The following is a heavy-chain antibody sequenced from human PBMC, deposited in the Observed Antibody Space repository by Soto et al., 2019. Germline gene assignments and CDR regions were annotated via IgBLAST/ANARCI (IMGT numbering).Heavy chain of an antibody. CDR1: GGSFSGYY. Sequence: PSETLSLTCAVYGGSFSGYYWSWIRQPPGKGLEWIGEINHSGSTNYNPSLKSRVTISVDTSKNQFSLKLSSVTAADTAVYYCARGKLYYDFWRALNYWGQGTLVTVSS. V-gene: IGHV4-34*01. D-gene: IGHD3-3*01. J-gene: IGHJ4*02. CDR3: ARGKLYYDFWRALNY. CDR2: INHSGST.